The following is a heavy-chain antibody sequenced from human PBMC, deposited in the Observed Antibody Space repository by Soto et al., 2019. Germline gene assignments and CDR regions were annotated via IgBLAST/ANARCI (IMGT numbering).Heavy chain of an antibody. J-gene: IGHJ4*02. V-gene: IGHV4-30-4*01. CDR3: ARFPYDNYYYFDY. CDR2: IYYSGST. D-gene: IGHD3-10*01. CDR1: GGSISSGDYY. Sequence: PSETLSLTCTVSGGSISSGDYYWSWIRQPPGKGLEWIGYIYYSGSTYYNPSLKSLVTISVDTSKNQFSLKLSSVTAADTAVYYCARFPYDNYYYFDYWGQGTLVTVSS.